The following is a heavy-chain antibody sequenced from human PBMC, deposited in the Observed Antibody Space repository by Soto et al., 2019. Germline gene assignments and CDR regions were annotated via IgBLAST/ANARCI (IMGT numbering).Heavy chain of an antibody. D-gene: IGHD1-26*01. CDR3: ARHVLADSGSYTWFDP. V-gene: IGHV4-39*01. J-gene: IGHJ5*02. CDR1: GGSISSSSYY. Sequence: PSETLSLTCTVSGGSISSSSYYWGWIRQPPGKGLEWIGSIYYSGSTYYNPSLKSRVTISVDTSKNQFSLKLSSVTAADTAVYYCARHVLADSGSYTWFDPWGQGTLVTVSS. CDR2: IYYSGST.